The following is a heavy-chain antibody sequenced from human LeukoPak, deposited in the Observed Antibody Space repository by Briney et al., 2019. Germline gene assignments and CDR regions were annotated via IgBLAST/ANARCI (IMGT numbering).Heavy chain of an antibody. V-gene: IGHV4-34*01. CDR1: GGSFSGSY. Sequence: SETLSLTCAVYGGSFSGSYWSWIRQTPGKGLEWIGEINHSGSTRYNPSLTSRVTISLDTSKDQFSLKLNSVTAADTAVYYCARGPTVEYDILTGYYRFDYWGQGTLVTVSS. J-gene: IGHJ4*02. CDR2: INHSGST. D-gene: IGHD3-9*01. CDR3: ARGPTVEYDILTGYYRFDY.